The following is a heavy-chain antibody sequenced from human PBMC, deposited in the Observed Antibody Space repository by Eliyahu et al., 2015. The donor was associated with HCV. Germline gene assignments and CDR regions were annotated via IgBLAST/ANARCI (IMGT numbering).Heavy chain of an antibody. D-gene: IGHD2-15*01. V-gene: IGHV3-30*04. CDR1: GFIFTSYA. CDR2: TSYDGSQT. Sequence: QEHLVESGGDVVQPGTSLRLSCAASGFIFTSYAIHWVRQAPGKGLEWXAVTSYDGSQTFYTDSVQGRFFISRDTSKNTVFLQMNSLRAEDTAVYYCARDRTPGLSWYHYGMDVWGQGTPVTVSS. CDR3: ARDRTPGLSWYHYGMDV. J-gene: IGHJ6*02.